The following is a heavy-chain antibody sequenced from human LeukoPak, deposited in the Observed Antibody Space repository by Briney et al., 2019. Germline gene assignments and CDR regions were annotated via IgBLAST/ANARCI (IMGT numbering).Heavy chain of an antibody. CDR1: GGSISSSSYY. J-gene: IGHJ4*02. V-gene: IGHV4-39*01. Sequence: SETLSLTCTVSGGSISSSSYYWGWIRQPPGKGLEWIGSIYYSGSTYYNPSLESRVTISVDTSKNQFSLKLSSVTAADTAVYYCARQSTYYDILTGYYPFDYWGQGTLVTVSS. D-gene: IGHD3-9*01. CDR2: IYYSGST. CDR3: ARQSTYYDILTGYYPFDY.